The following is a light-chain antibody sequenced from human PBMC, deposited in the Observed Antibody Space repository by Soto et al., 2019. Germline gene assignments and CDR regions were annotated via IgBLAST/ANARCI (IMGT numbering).Light chain of an antibody. V-gene: IGLV2-14*01. CDR1: SSDGGGSNY. Sequence: QSVLAQPASVSGSPGQSITISCTGTSSDGGGSNYVSWYQQYPGKAPKLMIYEVSNRPSGVSNRFSGSKSGNTASLTISGLQAEDEADYYCSSYTSSSLYVFGTGTKVTVL. CDR2: EVS. CDR3: SSYTSSSLYV. J-gene: IGLJ1*01.